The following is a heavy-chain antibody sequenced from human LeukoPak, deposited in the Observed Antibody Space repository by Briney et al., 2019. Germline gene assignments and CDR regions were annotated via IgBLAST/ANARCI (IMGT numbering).Heavy chain of an antibody. CDR2: ISGSGKSI. Sequence: PGGSLRLSCAASGFTFSSYEMNWVRQAPGKGLEWLSYISGSGKSIYYADSVKGRFTISRDNAKNSLYLQMNSLRDEDTAVYYCVREGDSGSYSSYWGQGTLVTVSS. V-gene: IGHV3-48*03. CDR3: VREGDSGSYSSY. J-gene: IGHJ4*02. D-gene: IGHD1-26*01. CDR1: GFTFSSYE.